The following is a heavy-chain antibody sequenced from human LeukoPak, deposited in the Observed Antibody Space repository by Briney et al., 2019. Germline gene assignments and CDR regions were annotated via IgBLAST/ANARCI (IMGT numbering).Heavy chain of an antibody. J-gene: IGHJ5*02. CDR3: ARGVTMIGRLRFDP. D-gene: IGHD3-22*01. CDR2: IYYSGST. Sequence: SDTLSLICTVSGGSINSSSDYGASIRQPPAKGVEWNGSIYYSGSTYYNPSLKSRVTISIDTSKNQFSLKLSSVTAADTAVYYCARGVTMIGRLRFDPWGQGTLVTVSS. V-gene: IGHV4-39*07. CDR1: GGSINSSSDY.